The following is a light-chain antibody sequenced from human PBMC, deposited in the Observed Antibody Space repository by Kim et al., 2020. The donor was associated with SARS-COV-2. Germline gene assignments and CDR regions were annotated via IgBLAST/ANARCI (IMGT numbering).Light chain of an antibody. Sequence: QAGLTQPPSVSKGLRQTATLTCTGNSNNVGNQGAAWLQQHQGHPPKLLSYRNNNRPSGISERLSASRSENTASLTITGLQPEDEADYYCSAWDSSLSAWVFGGGTKLTVL. CDR3: SAWDSSLSAWV. V-gene: IGLV10-54*01. J-gene: IGLJ3*02. CDR1: SNNVGNQG. CDR2: RNN.